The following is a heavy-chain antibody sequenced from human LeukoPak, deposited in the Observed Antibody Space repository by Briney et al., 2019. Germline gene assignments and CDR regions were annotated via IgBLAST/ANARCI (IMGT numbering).Heavy chain of an antibody. J-gene: IGHJ6*03. CDR3: AKDSMATSHKAYMDV. CDR2: ISWNSGSI. D-gene: IGHD5-24*01. CDR1: GFTFDDYA. V-gene: IGHV3-9*03. Sequence: GGSLRLSCAASGFTFDDYAMHWVRQAPGKGLEWVSGISWNSGSIGYANSVKGRLTISRDNAKNSLYLQMNSLRAEDMALYYCAKDSMATSHKAYMDVWGKGTTVTVSS.